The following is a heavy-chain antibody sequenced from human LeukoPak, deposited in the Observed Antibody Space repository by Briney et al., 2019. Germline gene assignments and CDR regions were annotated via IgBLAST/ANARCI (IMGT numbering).Heavy chain of an antibody. CDR2: VNHSGRT. CDR1: GGSFSDYW. D-gene: IGHD2-21*01. Sequence: SETLSLTCAVYGGSFSDYWWTWIRQSPGKGLEWIGEVNHSGRTNYNPSLKSRVTISVDTSKNQFSLKLRALSAADTAVYFCARQGSISAFDFWGRGTLVTVSS. V-gene: IGHV4-34*01. J-gene: IGHJ4*02. CDR3: ARQGSISAFDF.